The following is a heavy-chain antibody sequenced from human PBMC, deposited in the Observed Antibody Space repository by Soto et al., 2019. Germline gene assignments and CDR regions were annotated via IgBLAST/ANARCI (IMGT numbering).Heavy chain of an antibody. Sequence: SETLSLTCTVSGGSISSYYWSWIRQPPGKGLEWFGYIYYCGSTNYNPSLKSRVTISVDTSKNQFSLKLSSVTAADTAVYYCARVKTTYYYGSGRKSSWFDPWGQGTLVTVSS. D-gene: IGHD3-10*01. J-gene: IGHJ5*02. V-gene: IGHV4-59*01. CDR1: GGSISSYY. CDR3: ARVKTTYYYGSGRKSSWFDP. CDR2: IYYCGST.